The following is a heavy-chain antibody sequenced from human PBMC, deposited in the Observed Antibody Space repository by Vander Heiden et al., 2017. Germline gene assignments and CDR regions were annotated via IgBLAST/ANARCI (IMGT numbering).Heavy chain of an antibody. J-gene: IGHJ4*02. CDR1: RFPFSSCA. V-gene: IGHV3-23*01. CDR2: ISGSGGST. CDR3: AKLSPTSGFWDY. D-gene: IGHD6-25*01. Sequence: EVQLLESGGGLVQPGGSLRLSCAASRFPFSSCARSWVRQAPGKGLGWVSAISGSGGSTYYADSVKGRFTISRDNSKNTLYLQMNSLRAEDTAVYYCAKLSPTSGFWDYWGQGTLVTVSS.